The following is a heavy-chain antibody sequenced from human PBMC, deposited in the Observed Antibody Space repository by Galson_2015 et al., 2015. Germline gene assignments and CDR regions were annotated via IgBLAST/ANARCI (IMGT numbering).Heavy chain of an antibody. J-gene: IGHJ2*01. CDR1: GFTFSSYA. CDR2: ISGSGGST. D-gene: IGHD1-26*01. CDR3: AKGGVRSPVYWYFDL. Sequence: SLRLSCAASGFTFSSYAMSWVRQAPGKGLEWVSAISGSGGSTYYADSVKGRFTISRDNSKNTLYLQMNSLRAEDTAVYYCAKGGVRSPVYWYFDLWGRGTLVTVSS. V-gene: IGHV3-23*01.